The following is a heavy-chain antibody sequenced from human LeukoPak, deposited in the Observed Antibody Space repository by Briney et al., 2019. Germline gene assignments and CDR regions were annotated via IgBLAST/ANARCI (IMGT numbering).Heavy chain of an antibody. CDR3: ARPSIAVAALRAYYFDY. CDR2: ISYDGSNK. CDR1: GFTVSNNY. D-gene: IGHD6-19*01. J-gene: IGHJ4*02. V-gene: IGHV3-30-3*01. Sequence: GGSLRLSCAASGFTVSNNYMSWVRQAPGKGLEWVAVISYDGSNKYYADSVKGRFTISRDNSKNTLCLQMNSLRAEDTAVYYCARPSIAVAALRAYYFDYWGQGTLVTVSS.